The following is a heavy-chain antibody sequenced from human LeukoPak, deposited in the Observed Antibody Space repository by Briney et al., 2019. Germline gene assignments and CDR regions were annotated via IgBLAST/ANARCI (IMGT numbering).Heavy chain of an antibody. CDR3: ARVAIDVDTAVALLGY. CDR2: INGDGSTS. D-gene: IGHD5-18*01. V-gene: IGHV3-74*01. CDR1: GFTFYSYW. Sequence: GGSLRLSCAASGFTFYSYWMHWVRHAPGKGLVWVSCINGDGSTSNYADSVKGRFTISRDNSKNTLYLQMNSLRAEDTAVYYCARVAIDVDTAVALLGYWGQGTLVTVSS. J-gene: IGHJ4*02.